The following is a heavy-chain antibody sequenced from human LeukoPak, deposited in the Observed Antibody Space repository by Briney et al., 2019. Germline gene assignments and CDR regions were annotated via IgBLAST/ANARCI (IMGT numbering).Heavy chain of an antibody. CDR2: IIPIFGTA. J-gene: IGHJ3*02. Sequence: ASVKVSCKALGYTFTTYAISWVRQAPGQGLEWMGGIIPIFGTANYAQKFQGRVTITADESTSTAYMELSSLRSEDTAVYYCARDEDAFDIWGQGTMVTVSS. V-gene: IGHV1-69*13. CDR3: ARDEDAFDI. CDR1: GYTFTTYA.